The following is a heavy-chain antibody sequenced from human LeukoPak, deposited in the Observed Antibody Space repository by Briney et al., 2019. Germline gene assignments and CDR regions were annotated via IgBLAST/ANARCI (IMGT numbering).Heavy chain of an antibody. CDR3: ARVSGVVRGYGMDV. CDR1: GFTFSSYD. J-gene: IGHJ6*02. V-gene: IGHV3-13*04. D-gene: IGHD3-10*01. CDR2: IGTAGDT. Sequence: PGGSLRLSCAASGFTFSSYDMHWVRQATGKGLEWVSAIGTAGDTYYPGSVKGRFTISRENAKNSLYLQMNSLRAGDTAVYYCARVSGVVRGYGMDVWGQGTTVIVS.